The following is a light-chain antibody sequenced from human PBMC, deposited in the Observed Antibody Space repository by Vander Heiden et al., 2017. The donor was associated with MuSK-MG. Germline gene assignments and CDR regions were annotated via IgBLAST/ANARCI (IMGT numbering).Light chain of an antibody. J-gene: IGKJ1*01. CDR1: QSVSSN. CDR3: QQYNKWPPWT. Sequence: EIVMTQSPATLSVSPGERATLSCRASQSVSSNLAWYQQKPGQAPRLLIYAASIRATGIPARFSGSGSGTEFTLTIRSLQSEDFAAYYCQQYNKWPPWTFGQWTKVEIK. V-gene: IGKV3-15*01. CDR2: AAS.